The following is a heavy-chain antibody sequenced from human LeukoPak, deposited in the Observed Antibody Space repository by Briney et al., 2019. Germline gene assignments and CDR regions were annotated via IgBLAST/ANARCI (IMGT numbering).Heavy chain of an antibody. V-gene: IGHV4-31*03. CDR3: ARSRGALYLGY. Sequence: SQTLSLPCTFSGGSISSGGYYSSWLRQHPGTGPEWIGYICYSGSTYYNPCLKSRVTISGDTSKNQFSLKLSSVTAADTAVYYCARSRGALYLGYWGQGTLVTVSS. CDR2: ICYSGST. D-gene: IGHD3-10*01. CDR1: GGSISSGGYY. J-gene: IGHJ4*01.